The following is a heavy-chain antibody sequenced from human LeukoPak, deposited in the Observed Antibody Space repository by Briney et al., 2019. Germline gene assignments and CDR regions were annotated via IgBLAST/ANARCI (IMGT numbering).Heavy chain of an antibody. D-gene: IGHD6-13*01. CDR1: GYSISRFYY. Sequence: SETLSLTCAVSGYSISRFYYWGWIRQPPGKGLEWIASIYHSGSTYYNPSLKSRITISVDTSKNQFSLRLTSVTAADAAVYYCATLAASAPRYFDYWGQGILVTVSS. CDR3: ATLAASAPRYFDY. J-gene: IGHJ4*02. CDR2: IYHSGST. V-gene: IGHV4-38-2*01.